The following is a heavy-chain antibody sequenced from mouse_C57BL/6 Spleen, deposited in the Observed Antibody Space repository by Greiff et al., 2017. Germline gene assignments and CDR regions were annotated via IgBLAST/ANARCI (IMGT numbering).Heavy chain of an antibody. CDR3: ARGSSPWFAY. Sequence: QVHVKQPGAELVKPGASVKLSCKASGYTFTSYWMHWVKQRPGRGLEWIGRIDPNSGGTKYNEKFKSKATLTVDKPSSTAYMQLSSLTSEDSAVYYCARGSSPWFAYWGQGTLVTVSA. D-gene: IGHD1-1*01. J-gene: IGHJ3*01. V-gene: IGHV1-72*01. CDR1: GYTFTSYW. CDR2: IDPNSGGT.